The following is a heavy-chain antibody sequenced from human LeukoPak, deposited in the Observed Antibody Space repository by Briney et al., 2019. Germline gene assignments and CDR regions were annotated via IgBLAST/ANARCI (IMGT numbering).Heavy chain of an antibody. J-gene: IGHJ4*02. V-gene: IGHV1-69*05. CDR3: ARAASGTYPIGSSYFDY. Sequence: SVKVSGKASGGAFSSYAISWVRQSPGQGLEWMGGIIPIFVTANYAQTFQGRVTITTDESTSTAYMELSSLRSEDTAVYYCARAASGTYPIGSSYFDYSGQGTLVTVSS. CDR2: IIPIFVTA. CDR1: GGAFSSYA. D-gene: IGHD1-26*01.